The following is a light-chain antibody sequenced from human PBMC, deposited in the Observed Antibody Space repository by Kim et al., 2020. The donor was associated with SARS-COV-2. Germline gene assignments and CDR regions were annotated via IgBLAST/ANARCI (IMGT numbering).Light chain of an antibody. CDR2: YDS. J-gene: IGLJ3*02. Sequence: SYELTQPLSVSVAPGKTARITCGGDSIGSNSVHWYRQKPGQAPVLVMYYDSNRPSGIPERFSASKSGSPAPLTISRIEAGDEADYYCQVWDRSSDNWVFGGGNQLTVL. CDR3: QVWDRSSDNWV. CDR1: SIGSNS. V-gene: IGLV3-21*04.